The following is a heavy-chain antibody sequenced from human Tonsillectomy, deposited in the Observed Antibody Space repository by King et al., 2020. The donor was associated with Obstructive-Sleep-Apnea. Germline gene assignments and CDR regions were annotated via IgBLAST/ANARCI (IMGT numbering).Heavy chain of an antibody. J-gene: IGHJ4*02. CDR2: ISYDGNNK. CDR1: GFTFSSYG. D-gene: IGHD3-10*01. V-gene: IGHV3-30*18. Sequence: VQLVESGGGVVQPGGSLRLSCAASGFTFSSYGMHWVRQAPGKGLEWVAVISYDGNNKYYADSVKGRFTISRDNSKNTLYLQMNSLRAEDTAMTYCAKCYNSGSYYNGPRGWGQGTLVTVSS. CDR3: AKCYNSGSYYNGPRG.